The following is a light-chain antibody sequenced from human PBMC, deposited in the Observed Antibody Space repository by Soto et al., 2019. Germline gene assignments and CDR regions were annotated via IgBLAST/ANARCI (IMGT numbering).Light chain of an antibody. CDR3: QQRSNWWT. V-gene: IGKV3-11*01. CDR2: DAS. CDR1: QSVSRY. J-gene: IGKJ1*01. Sequence: EIVLTQSPATLSLSPGEIATLSGRASQSVSRYLAWYQQKPGQAPRLLIYDASNRATGIPARFSGSGSGTDFTLTISSLEPEDFAVYYCQQRSNWWTFGQGTKVEIK.